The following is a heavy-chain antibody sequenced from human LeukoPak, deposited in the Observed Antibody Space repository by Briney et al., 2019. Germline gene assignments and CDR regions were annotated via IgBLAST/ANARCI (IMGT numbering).Heavy chain of an antibody. V-gene: IGHV3-74*01. CDR3: ARSGWPYYFDY. CDR1: GFTFSSYW. D-gene: IGHD3-22*01. J-gene: IGHJ4*02. CDR2: IHSDGSST. Sequence: AGGSLRLSCAASGFTFSSYWMHWVRQAPGKGLVWVLRIHSDGSSTSYADSVGGRFTISRDDAKSTLYLQMNSLRAEDTAVYYCARSGWPYYFDYWGQGTLVTVSS.